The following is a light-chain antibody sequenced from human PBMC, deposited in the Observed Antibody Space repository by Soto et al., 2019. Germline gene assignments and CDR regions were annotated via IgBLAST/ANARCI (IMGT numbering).Light chain of an antibody. CDR2: GAS. CDR1: QSVSSSY. CDR3: QHYNSYSEA. J-gene: IGKJ1*01. Sequence: EIVLTQSLGTLSLSRGERATLSCRASQSVSSSYLAWYQQKPGQAPRLLIYGASSRATGIPDRFSGSGSGTEFTLTISSLQPDDFATYYCQHYNSYSEAFGQGTKVDIK. V-gene: IGKV3-20*01.